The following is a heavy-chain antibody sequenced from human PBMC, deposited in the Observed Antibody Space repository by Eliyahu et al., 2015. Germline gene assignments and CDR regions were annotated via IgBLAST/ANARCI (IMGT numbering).Heavy chain of an antibody. CDR2: IFYTGAT. D-gene: IGHD1-26*01. CDR3: VRGRGADQ. V-gene: IGHV4-61*06. Sequence: WTWIRQSPSQGLEWIGDIFYTGATAYSPSLRGRVVISIETSKNQFSLRLRSVTAADTGVYYCVRGRGADQWGPGTQVTVS. J-gene: IGHJ4*02.